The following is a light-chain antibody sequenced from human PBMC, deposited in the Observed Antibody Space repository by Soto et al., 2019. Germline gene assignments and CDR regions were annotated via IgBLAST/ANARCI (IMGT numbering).Light chain of an antibody. J-gene: IGKJ5*01. Sequence: DIQMTQSPSSLSASVGDRVTITCRASQSISSYLNWYQQKPGKAPKLLIYAASSLQSGDPSRFSGSGSGTDFTPTISSLQPEDFATYYCQQYDNLPTFGQGTRLEIK. CDR3: QQYDNLPT. CDR2: AAS. V-gene: IGKV1-39*01. CDR1: QSISSY.